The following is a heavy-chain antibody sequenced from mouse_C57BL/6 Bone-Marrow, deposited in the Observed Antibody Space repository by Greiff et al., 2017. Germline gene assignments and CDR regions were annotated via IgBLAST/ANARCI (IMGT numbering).Heavy chain of an antibody. Sequence: VMLVESGPGLVAPSQSLSITCTVSGFSLTSYAISWVRQPPGKGLEWLGVIWTGGGTNYNSALKSRLSISKDNSKSQVFLKMNSLQTDDTARYYCARNYYGSEYYFDYWGQGTTLTVSS. J-gene: IGHJ2*01. CDR2: IWTGGGT. V-gene: IGHV2-9-1*01. CDR3: ARNYYGSEYYFDY. D-gene: IGHD1-1*01. CDR1: GFSLTSYA.